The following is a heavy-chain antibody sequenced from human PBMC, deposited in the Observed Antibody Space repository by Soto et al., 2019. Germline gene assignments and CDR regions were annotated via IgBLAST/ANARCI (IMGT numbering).Heavy chain of an antibody. CDR2: ISYDGSNK. V-gene: IGHV3-30-3*01. CDR1: GFTFSSYA. J-gene: IGHJ6*02. CDR3: ARDLVLTNYYYYGMDV. Sequence: PGGSLRLSCAASGFTFSSYARHWVRQAPGKGLEWVAVISYDGSNKYYADSVKGRFTISRDNSKNTLYLQMNSLRAEDTAVYYCARDLVLTNYYYYGMDVWGQGTTVTVYS. D-gene: IGHD2-8*01.